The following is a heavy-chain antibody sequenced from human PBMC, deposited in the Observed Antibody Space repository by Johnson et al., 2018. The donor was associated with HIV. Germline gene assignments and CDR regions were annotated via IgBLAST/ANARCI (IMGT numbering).Heavy chain of an antibody. CDR2: ISSNGGST. J-gene: IGHJ3*02. Sequence: VQLVESWGGLVQPGGSLRLSCAASGFTFSSYAMHWVRQAPGKGLEYVSAISSNGGSTYYANSVKGRFTISRDNSKNTLSLQMNSLRAENTALYYCAKETGTHSAFEIWGQGTVVTVSS. V-gene: IGHV3-64*01. D-gene: IGHD3-10*01. CDR1: GFTFSSYA. CDR3: AKETGTHSAFEI.